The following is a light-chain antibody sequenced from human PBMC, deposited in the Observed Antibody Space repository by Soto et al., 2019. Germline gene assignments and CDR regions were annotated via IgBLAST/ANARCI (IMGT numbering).Light chain of an antibody. CDR1: SSDVGLYDY. J-gene: IGLJ1*01. CDR2: AVS. CDR3: SSYTSDSSYV. Sequence: QSALTQPASVSGSPGQSITISCTGTSSDVGLYDYVSWYQQHPGKAPQLMIYAVSNRPSGVSNRFSASKSGNTASLFISGLQAEDEADYYCSSYTSDSSYVFGSGTKVTDL. V-gene: IGLV2-14*01.